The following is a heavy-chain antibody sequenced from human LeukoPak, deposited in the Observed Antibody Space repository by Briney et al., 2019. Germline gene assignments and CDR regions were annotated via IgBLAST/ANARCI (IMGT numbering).Heavy chain of an antibody. CDR1: GFTFSNAW. D-gene: IGHD4-11*01. V-gene: IGHV3-15*01. Sequence: GGSLRLSCAASGFTFSNAWMSWVRQAPGKGLEWVGRIKSKTDGRTTDYAAPVKGISTISRDDSKNTLYLQMSSLTAEDTAVYYCVYGNYGYYYYGIDDWGQGTLVTVSS. CDR2: IKSKTDGRTT. J-gene: IGHJ6*02. CDR3: VYGNYGYYYYGIDD.